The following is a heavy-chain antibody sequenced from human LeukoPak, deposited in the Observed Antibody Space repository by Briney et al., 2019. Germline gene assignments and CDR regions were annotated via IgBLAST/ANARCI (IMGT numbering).Heavy chain of an antibody. D-gene: IGHD3-10*01. V-gene: IGHV4-34*01. CDR1: GGSFSGYY. Sequence: SETLSLTCAVYGGSFSGYYWSWIRQPPGKGLEWIGEINHSGSTNYNPSLKSRVTISVDTSKNQFSLKLSSVTAADTAVYYCATVRYYYGSGSYLNRPARSAFDIWGQGTMVTVSS. J-gene: IGHJ3*02. CDR2: INHSGST. CDR3: ATVRYYYGSGSYLNRPARSAFDI.